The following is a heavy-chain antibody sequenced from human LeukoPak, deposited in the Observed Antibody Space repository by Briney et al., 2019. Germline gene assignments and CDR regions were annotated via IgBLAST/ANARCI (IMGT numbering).Heavy chain of an antibody. D-gene: IGHD5-18*01. CDR2: ISSSSSYI. CDR1: GFTFSSYS. J-gene: IGHJ2*01. Sequence: PGGSLRLSCAASGFTFSSYSMNWVRQAPGKGLEWVSSISSSSSYIYYADSVKGRFTISRDNAKNSLYLQMNSLRAEDTAVYYCARSMVTGNWYFDLWGRGTLVTVSS. V-gene: IGHV3-21*01. CDR3: ARSMVTGNWYFDL.